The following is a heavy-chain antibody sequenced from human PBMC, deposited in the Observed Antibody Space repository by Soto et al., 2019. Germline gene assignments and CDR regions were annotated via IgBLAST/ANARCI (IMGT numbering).Heavy chain of an antibody. D-gene: IGHD3-10*01. CDR2: IGDSGGMP. Sequence: PAGSLRLSSAASGFTFSNNAMSWVRQAPGKGLEWVSLIGDSGGMPYYPESVKGRFTISRDTSRNTLYLQMNSLRVEDTAVYYCAKVISTGIHRGYLDYWGQGTLVTVSS. CDR1: GFTFSNNA. V-gene: IGHV3-23*01. CDR3: AKVISTGIHRGYLDY. J-gene: IGHJ4*02.